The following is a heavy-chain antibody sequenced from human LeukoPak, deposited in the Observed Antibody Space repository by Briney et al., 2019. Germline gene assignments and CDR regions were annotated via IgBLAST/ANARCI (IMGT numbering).Heavy chain of an antibody. J-gene: IGHJ4*02. CDR2: INSDGSST. Sequence: GGSLRLSCAASGFTFSSYWMHWVRPAPGKGLVWVSRINSDGSSTSYADSVKGRFTISRDNAKNTLYLQMNSLRAEDTAVYYCARAISSGYDGDFDYWGQGTLVTVSS. CDR1: GFTFSSYW. V-gene: IGHV3-74*01. D-gene: IGHD5-12*01. CDR3: ARAISSGYDGDFDY.